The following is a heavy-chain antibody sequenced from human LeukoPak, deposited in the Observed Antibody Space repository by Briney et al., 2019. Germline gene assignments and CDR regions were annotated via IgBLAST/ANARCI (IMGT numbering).Heavy chain of an antibody. CDR1: GYTFTDYY. J-gene: IGHJ4*02. Sequence: ASVKVSCKASGYTFTDYYMHWVRQAPGQGLEWMGWINPKSGDTRYAQKFQGRVTMTRDTSITTAYMDLSSLRSDDTAVYYCPREWDYYAFWGQGTLVTVSS. V-gene: IGHV1-2*02. CDR3: PREWDYYAF. D-gene: IGHD1-26*01. CDR2: INPKSGDT.